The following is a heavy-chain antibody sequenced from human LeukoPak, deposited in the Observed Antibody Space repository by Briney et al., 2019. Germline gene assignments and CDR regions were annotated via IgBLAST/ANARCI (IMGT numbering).Heavy chain of an antibody. J-gene: IGHJ4*02. CDR3: TRGHHGLEY. V-gene: IGHV3-30-3*01. CDR1: GFTFSSYA. CDR2: ISYDGSNK. Sequence: GGSLRLSCAASGFTFSSYAMSWVRQAPGKGLEWVAVISYDGSNKYYADSVKGRFTISRDNSKNTLYLQMNSLRAEDTAVYYCTRGHHGLEYWGQGTLVTVSS. D-gene: IGHD1-14*01.